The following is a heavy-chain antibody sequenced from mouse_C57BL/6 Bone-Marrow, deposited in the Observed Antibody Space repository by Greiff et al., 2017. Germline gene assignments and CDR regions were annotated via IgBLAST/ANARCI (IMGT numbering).Heavy chain of an antibody. CDR2: ISSGGSYT. J-gene: IGHJ4*01. CDR3: ARHDLITDYYAMDY. Sequence: EVKLMESGGDLVKPGGSLKLSCAASGFTFSSYGMSWVRQTPDKRLEWVATISSGGSYTYYPDSVKGRFTISRDNAKNTLYLQMSSLQSEDTAMYYCARHDLITDYYAMDYWGQGTSVTVSS. V-gene: IGHV5-6*01. D-gene: IGHD2-4*01. CDR1: GFTFSSYG.